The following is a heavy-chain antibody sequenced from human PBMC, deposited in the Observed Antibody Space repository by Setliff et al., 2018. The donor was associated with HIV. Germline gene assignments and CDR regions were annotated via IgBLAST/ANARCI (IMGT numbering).Heavy chain of an antibody. CDR3: ARDTLYSSGWGYFYYYMDV. CDR1: GGFISSGNGY. V-gene: IGHV4-61*02. D-gene: IGHD3-22*01. CDR2: IDVNGET. J-gene: IGHJ6*03. Sequence: SETLSLTCSISGGFISSGNGYWTWIRQPAGKGLEWIGRIDVNGETNYNPSLNNRVAILKGPSKNQFSLKLSSVTAADTAEYYCARDTLYSSGWGYFYYYMDVWGKGTTVTVSS.